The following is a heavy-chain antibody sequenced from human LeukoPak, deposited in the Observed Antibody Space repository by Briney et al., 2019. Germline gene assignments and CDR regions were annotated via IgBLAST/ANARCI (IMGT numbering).Heavy chain of an antibody. J-gene: IGHJ6*02. D-gene: IGHD6-19*01. CDR3: ARDPYSSGWPSYYYYGMDV. Sequence: GGSLRLSCAASGFTFSSYWMSWVRQAPGKGLEWVANIKQDGSGKYYVDSVKGRFTISRDNAKNSLYLQMNSLRAEDTAVYYCARDPYSSGWPSYYYYGMDVWGQGTTVTVSS. CDR1: GFTFSSYW. CDR2: IKQDGSGK. V-gene: IGHV3-7*01.